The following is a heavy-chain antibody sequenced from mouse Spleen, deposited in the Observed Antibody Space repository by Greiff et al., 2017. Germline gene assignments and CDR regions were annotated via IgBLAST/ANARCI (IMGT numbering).Heavy chain of an antibody. CDR3: ARGGLFDY. J-gene: IGHJ2*01. CDR2: ISTYYGDA. D-gene: IGHD3-1*01. Sequence: QVQLQQPGAELVRPGVSVKISCKGSGYTFTDYAMHWVKQSHAKSLEWIGVISTYYGDASYNQKFKGKATMTVDKSSSTAYMELARLTSEDSAIYYCARGGLFDYWGQGTTLTVSS. CDR1: GYTFTDYA. V-gene: IGHV1S137*01.